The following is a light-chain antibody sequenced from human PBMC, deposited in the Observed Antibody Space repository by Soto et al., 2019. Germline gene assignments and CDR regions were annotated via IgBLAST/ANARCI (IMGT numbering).Light chain of an antibody. Sequence: EIVLTQSPGTLSLSPGERATLSCRASQSVSSSYLAWYQQKPGQAPRLLIYGASRRATGLPDMFSGSGSGTDFTLTISRLEAEEFAVYYCQQYGSSPPTTFGQGTKLEIK. CDR1: QSVSSSY. V-gene: IGKV3-20*01. CDR2: GAS. CDR3: QQYGSSPPTT. J-gene: IGKJ2*01.